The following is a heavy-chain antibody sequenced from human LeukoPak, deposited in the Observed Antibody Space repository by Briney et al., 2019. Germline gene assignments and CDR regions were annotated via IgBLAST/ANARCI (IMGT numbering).Heavy chain of an antibody. D-gene: IGHD6-19*01. J-gene: IGHJ6*02. V-gene: IGHV3-23*01. CDR3: ARGTPSSSGWLYYGMDV. CDR2: ISGSGGST. Sequence: GGSLRLSCAASGFTFSRYAMSWVRQAPGKGLEWVSTISGSGGSTYHADSVKGRFTISRDKSKNTLYLQMNSLRAEDTAVYYCARGTPSSSGWLYYGMDVWGQGTTVTVSS. CDR1: GFTFSRYA.